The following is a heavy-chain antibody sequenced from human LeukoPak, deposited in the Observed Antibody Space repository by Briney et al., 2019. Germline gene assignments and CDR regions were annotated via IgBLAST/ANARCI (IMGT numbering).Heavy chain of an antibody. D-gene: IGHD6-19*01. CDR1: GFMFSSYG. J-gene: IGHJ5*02. CDR3: ARALGPLTAGSGWSRFDP. CDR2: FSYDGSNQ. Sequence: GRSLRLSCAASGFMFSSYGMHWVRQAPGKGLEWVAVFSYDGSNQYYADSVKGRFTVSRDKSGNTLYLQMNSLRAEDTAVYSCARALGPLTAGSGWSRFDPWGQGTLVTVSS. V-gene: IGHV3-33*05.